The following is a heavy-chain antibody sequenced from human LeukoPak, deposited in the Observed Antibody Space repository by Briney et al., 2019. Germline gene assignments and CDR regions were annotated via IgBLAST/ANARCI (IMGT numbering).Heavy chain of an antibody. J-gene: IGHJ4*02. CDR1: GGSISSGDYY. CDR2: IYYSGST. CDR3: AREGGYYDSSGDFDY. V-gene: IGHV4-30-4*01. D-gene: IGHD3-22*01. Sequence: SETLSLTCTVSGGSISSGDYYWSWIRQPPGKGLEWIGYIYYSGSTYYNPSLKSRVTISVDTSKNQFSLKLSPVTGADTAVYYCAREGGYYDSSGDFDYWGQGTLVTVSS.